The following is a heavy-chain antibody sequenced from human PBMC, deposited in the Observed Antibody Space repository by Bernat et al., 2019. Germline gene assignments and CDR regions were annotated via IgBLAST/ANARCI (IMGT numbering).Heavy chain of an antibody. V-gene: IGHV4-34*01. J-gene: IGHJ4*02. Sequence: QVQLQQWGAGLLKPSESLTLTCAVYGGSFSGYYWSWIRQPPGKGLEWIGEINHSGSANYSPSLKSRVTISVDTYKNQFSLKLSSMTAADTAVYYCARGAGGGPKLDSWGQGTLVTVSS. CDR3: ARGAGGGPKLDS. D-gene: IGHD2-15*01. CDR2: INHSGSA. CDR1: GGSFSGYY.